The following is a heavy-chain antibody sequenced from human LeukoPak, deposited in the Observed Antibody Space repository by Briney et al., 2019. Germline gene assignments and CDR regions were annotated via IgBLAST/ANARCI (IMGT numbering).Heavy chain of an antibody. J-gene: IGHJ4*02. V-gene: IGHV1-18*01. CDR1: GYIFNSYG. CDR3: ARDPVGANGVFDY. CDR2: ISAFNGNT. D-gene: IGHD1-26*01. Sequence: ASVKVSCKASGYIFNSYGISWVRQAPGQGLEWMGWISAFNGNTNYAQKFQGRVTMTTGTSTTTAYMELRSLSSDDTAVYFCARDPVGANGVFDYWGQGTLVTVSS.